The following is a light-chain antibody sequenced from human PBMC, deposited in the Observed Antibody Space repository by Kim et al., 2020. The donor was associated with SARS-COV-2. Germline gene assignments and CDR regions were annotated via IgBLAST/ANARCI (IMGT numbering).Light chain of an antibody. CDR1: TLAEQT. V-gene: IGLV3-25*03. CDR2: KDN. Sequence: VSQGKAARITCSGDTLAEQTTCSYPQKSGQAPLLVIYKDNERPSGIPGGFSGSSSGTTVTLTISGVQAEDDADYYCQSADGSGTYVFGTGTKVTVL. CDR3: QSADGSGTYV. J-gene: IGLJ1*01.